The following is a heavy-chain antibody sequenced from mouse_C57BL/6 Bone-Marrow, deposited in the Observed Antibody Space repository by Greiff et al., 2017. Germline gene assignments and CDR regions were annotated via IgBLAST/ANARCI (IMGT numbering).Heavy chain of an antibody. D-gene: IGHD1-1*01. J-gene: IGHJ1*03. CDR3: ARAPIYCSGRGYFDV. V-gene: IGHV1-81*01. CDR2: IYPRSGNT. Sequence: QVQLKESGAELARPGASVKLSCKASGYTFTSYGISWVKQRPGQGLEWIGEIYPRSGNTYYNEKFKGKATLTADKSSSTAYMELRSLTSEYSAVYFCARAPIYCSGRGYFDVWGTGNTITVSS. CDR1: GYTFTSYG.